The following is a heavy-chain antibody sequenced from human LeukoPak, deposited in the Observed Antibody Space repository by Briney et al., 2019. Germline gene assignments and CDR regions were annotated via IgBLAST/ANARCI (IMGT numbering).Heavy chain of an antibody. CDR1: GFTFSSYA. J-gene: IGHJ3*02. Sequence: GGSLRLSCAASGFTFSSYAMSWVRQAPGKGLEWVSAISGSGGSTYYADSVKGRFTISRDNSRNTLYLQMNSLRAEDTAVYYCAKALVVVITTRAFDIWGQGTMVTVSS. CDR2: ISGSGGST. D-gene: IGHD3-22*01. CDR3: AKALVVVITTRAFDI. V-gene: IGHV3-23*01.